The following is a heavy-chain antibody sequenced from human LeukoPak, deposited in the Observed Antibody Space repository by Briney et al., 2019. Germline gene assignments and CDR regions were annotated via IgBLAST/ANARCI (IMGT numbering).Heavy chain of an antibody. CDR2: TGSAGVST. V-gene: IGHV3-23*01. J-gene: IGHJ4*02. D-gene: IGHD2-2*01. CDR3: AKDPGVVPAHYFDY. Sequence: PGGSLRLSCAASGFTFSSYAMSWVRQAPGKGLEWVSGTGSAGVSTFYADSVKGRFTVSRDNSKNTLSLQMNSLRAEDTAVYYCAKDPGVVPAHYFDYWGQGTLVTVSS. CDR1: GFTFSSYA.